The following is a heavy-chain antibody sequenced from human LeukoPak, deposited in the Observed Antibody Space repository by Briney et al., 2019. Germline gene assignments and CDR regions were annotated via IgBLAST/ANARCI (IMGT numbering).Heavy chain of an antibody. V-gene: IGHV3-23*01. Sequence: GGSLRLSCAASGFTFSSYAMSWVRQAPGKGLEWVSAISGSGGSTYYADSVKGRFTISRDNSKNTLYLQMNSLRAEGTAVYYCAGDPPRSGWFDPWGQGTLVTVSS. CDR2: ISGSGGST. CDR3: AGDPPRSGWFDP. D-gene: IGHD3-10*01. CDR1: GFTFSSYA. J-gene: IGHJ5*02.